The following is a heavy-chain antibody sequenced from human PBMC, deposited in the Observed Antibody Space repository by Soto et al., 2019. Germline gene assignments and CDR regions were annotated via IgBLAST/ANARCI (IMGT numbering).Heavy chain of an antibody. J-gene: IGHJ4*02. CDR2: IYYSGST. CDR1: GGSISSSSYY. D-gene: IGHD2-21*02. V-gene: IGHV4-39*01. Sequence: SETLSLTCTVSGGSISSSSYYWGWIRQPPWKGLEWIGSIYYSGSTYYNPSLKSRVTISVDTSKNQFSLKLSSVTAADTAVYYCARRRIVVVTAFDYWGQGXLVTVYS. CDR3: ARRRIVVVTAFDY.